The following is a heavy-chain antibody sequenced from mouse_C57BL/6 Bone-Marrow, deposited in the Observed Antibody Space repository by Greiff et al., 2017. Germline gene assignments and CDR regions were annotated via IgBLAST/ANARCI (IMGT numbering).Heavy chain of an antibody. D-gene: IGHD1-1*01. CDR3: ARDHYGPAWFAY. Sequence: EVQLQQSGPGLVKPSQSLSLTCSVTGYSITSGYYWNWIRQFPGNKLEWMGYLSYDGSNNYNPSLKNRISITRDTSKNQFFLKLNSVTTEDTATYYCARDHYGPAWFAYWGQGTLVTVSA. CDR2: LSYDGSN. V-gene: IGHV3-6*01. J-gene: IGHJ3*01. CDR1: GYSITSGYY.